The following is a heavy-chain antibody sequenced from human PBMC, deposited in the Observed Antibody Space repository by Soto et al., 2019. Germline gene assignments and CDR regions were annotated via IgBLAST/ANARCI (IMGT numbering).Heavy chain of an antibody. D-gene: IGHD2-15*01. J-gene: IGHJ4*02. CDR1: GFTFSSYA. V-gene: IGHV3-23*01. CDR2: ISGSGGST. Sequence: EVQLLESGGGLVQPGGSLRLSCAASGFTFSSYAMSWVRQAPGKGLEWVSAISGSGGSTYYADSVKGRFTISRDNSKNPRYLQMNSLRAEDTAVYYCAKDRDCSGGSCYSTDYWGQGTLVTVSS. CDR3: AKDRDCSGGSCYSTDY.